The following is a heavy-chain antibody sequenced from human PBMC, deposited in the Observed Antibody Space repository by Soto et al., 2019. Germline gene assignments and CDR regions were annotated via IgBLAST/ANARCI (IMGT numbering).Heavy chain of an antibody. V-gene: IGHV3-9*01. CDR2: LNWNSVSA. J-gene: IGHJ4*02. CDR3: AKGFRSLEWYSLAPFDY. Sequence: GGSLRLSCAASGFNFADYAMHWVRQPPGKGLEWVSGLNWNSVSAGYGVSVKGRVSISRDNGKNSLYLQMTSLRAEDTAKYYCAKGFRSLEWYSLAPFDYWGQGALVTVSS. CDR1: GFNFADYA. D-gene: IGHD3-3*01.